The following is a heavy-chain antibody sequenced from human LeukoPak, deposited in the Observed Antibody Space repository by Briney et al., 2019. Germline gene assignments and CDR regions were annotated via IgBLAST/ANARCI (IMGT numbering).Heavy chain of an antibody. Sequence: PGGSLRLSCAASGFTFSHYGMHWVRQAPGKGLEWLAFIRYDGSNKYADSVKGRFTISRDNSKNTIYLQMNSLTAEDTALYYCTIIDTLNGAVTTPAPFDYWGQGTLVTVSP. CDR1: GFTFSHYG. D-gene: IGHD4-11*01. CDR2: IRYDGSNK. CDR3: TIIDTLNGAVTTPAPFDY. J-gene: IGHJ4*02. V-gene: IGHV3-30*02.